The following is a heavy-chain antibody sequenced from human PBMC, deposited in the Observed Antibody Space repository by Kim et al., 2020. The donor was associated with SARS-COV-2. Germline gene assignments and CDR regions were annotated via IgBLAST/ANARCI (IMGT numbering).Heavy chain of an antibody. CDR2: ISGSGGNT. Sequence: GGSLRLSCAGSGFTFISFAMSWVRQAPGKGLEWVSGISGSGGNTYYADSVKGRFTISRDNSKNTLYLQMNSLRGEDTAVYYCAKEVRAAANLAADYWGLGTLVTVSS. V-gene: IGHV3-23*01. D-gene: IGHD6-25*01. CDR1: GFTFISFA. J-gene: IGHJ4*02. CDR3: AKEVRAAANLAADY.